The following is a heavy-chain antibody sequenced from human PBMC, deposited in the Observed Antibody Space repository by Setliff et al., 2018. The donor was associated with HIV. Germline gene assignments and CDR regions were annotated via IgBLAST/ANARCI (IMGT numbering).Heavy chain of an antibody. V-gene: IGHV3-30*04. D-gene: IGHD2-8*01. Sequence: GGPLRLSCAASGFNFNNRAMHWVRQAPGKGPECVAVISDDGSAKYYGDSVKGRFTISRDNSKDTLYLDLNSLRSEDTAVYYCVRDDSNGPNSLDPWGQGTLVTVSS. CDR1: GFNFNNRA. CDR2: ISDDGSAK. CDR3: VRDDSNGPNSLDP. J-gene: IGHJ5*02.